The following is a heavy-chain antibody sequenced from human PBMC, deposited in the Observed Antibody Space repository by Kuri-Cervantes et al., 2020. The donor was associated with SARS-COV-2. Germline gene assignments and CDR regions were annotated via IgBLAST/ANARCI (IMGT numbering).Heavy chain of an antibody. CDR3: ASAQGPYYYDSSGYHRFDY. D-gene: IGHD3-22*01. Sequence: SETLSLTCTVSGGSIGSSSYYWGWIRQPPGKGLEWIGSIYYSGSTYYNPSLKSRVTISVDTSKNQFSLKLSSVTAADTAVYYCASAQGPYYYDSSGYHRFDYWGQGTLVTVSS. J-gene: IGHJ4*02. CDR2: IYYSGST. V-gene: IGHV4-39*07. CDR1: GGSIGSSSYY.